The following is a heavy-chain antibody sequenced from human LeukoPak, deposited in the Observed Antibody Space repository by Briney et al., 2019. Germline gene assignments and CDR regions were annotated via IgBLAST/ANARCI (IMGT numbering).Heavy chain of an antibody. CDR3: ARKGIAVAGLYYYYGMDV. CDR2: ISYGGCNK. V-gene: IGHV3-30*03. Sequence: GRSLRLSCAASGFTFSSYSMHWVRQAPGKGLEWGAVISYGGCNKYYADSVKGRFTISRDNSKNTLYLQMNSMRAEDTAVYYCARKGIAVAGLYYYYGMDVWGQGTTVTVSS. D-gene: IGHD6-19*01. J-gene: IGHJ6*02. CDR1: GFTFSSYS.